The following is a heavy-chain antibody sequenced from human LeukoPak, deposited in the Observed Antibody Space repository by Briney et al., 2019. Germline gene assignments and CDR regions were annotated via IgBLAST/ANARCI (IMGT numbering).Heavy chain of an antibody. CDR1: GYSFTSYW. CDR3: ARAFTVTTFDY. J-gene: IGHJ4*02. V-gene: IGHV5-51*01. Sequence: GESLKISCKGSGYSFTSYWIGWVRQMPGKGLEWMGITCPGDSDTRYSPSFQGQVTISADKSISTAYLQWSSLKASDTAMYYCARAFTVTTFDYWGQGTLVTVSS. D-gene: IGHD4-17*01. CDR2: TCPGDSDT.